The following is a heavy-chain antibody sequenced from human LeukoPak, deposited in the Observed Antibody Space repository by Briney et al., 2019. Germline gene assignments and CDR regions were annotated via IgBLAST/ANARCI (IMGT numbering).Heavy chain of an antibody. CDR3: AKGGSGSPFDH. CDR2: ISGSGGNT. J-gene: IGHJ4*02. CDR1: GSTFSSYA. V-gene: IGHV3-23*01. D-gene: IGHD3-10*01. Sequence: PGGSLRLSCAASGSTFSSYAMSWVRQAPGKGLEWVSGISGSGGNTYYADSVKGRFTSSRANSKNTLYLQMTSLRAEDTAVYYCAKGGSGSPFDHWGQGTQVTVSS.